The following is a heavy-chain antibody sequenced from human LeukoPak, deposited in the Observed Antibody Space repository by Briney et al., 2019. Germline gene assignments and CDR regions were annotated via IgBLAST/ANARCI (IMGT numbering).Heavy chain of an antibody. J-gene: IGHJ4*02. D-gene: IGHD6-13*01. CDR3: ARVPEQRIAAAGEFDY. CDR1: GFTFSDYY. V-gene: IGHV3-11*01. CDR2: ISSSGSPI. Sequence: PGGSLRLSCAASGFTFSDYYMSWIRQAPGKGLEGVSYISSSGSPIYYADSVKGRFTISRDNAKNSLYLQMNSLRAADTAVYYCARVPEQRIAAAGEFDYWGQGTLVTVSA.